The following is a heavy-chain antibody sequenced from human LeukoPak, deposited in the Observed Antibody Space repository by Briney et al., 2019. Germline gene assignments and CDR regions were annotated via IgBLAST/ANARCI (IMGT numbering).Heavy chain of an antibody. D-gene: IGHD3-3*01. J-gene: IGHJ3*02. V-gene: IGHV4-59*01. Sequence: PSETLSLTCTVSGGSIGTSYWSWIRQPPGKGLEWIGYIYYNGRTNSNSSLKSRVTISVDTSKNQFSLKLSSVTAADTAVYYCARDSATGYYAAFDIWGQGTMVTVSS. CDR2: IYYNGRT. CDR1: GGSIGTSY. CDR3: ARDSATGYYAAFDI.